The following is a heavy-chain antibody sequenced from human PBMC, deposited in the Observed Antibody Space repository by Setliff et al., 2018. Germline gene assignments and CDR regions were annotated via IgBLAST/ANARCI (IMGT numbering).Heavy chain of an antibody. J-gene: IGHJ4*02. CDR1: GFTFSSYW. CDR2: INSDGSTT. Sequence: GSLRLSCAASGFTFSSYWMHWVRQAPGRGLVWVSRINSDGSTTNYADSVKGRFTISRDNSKNTLYPQMNSLRAEDTAVYYCAVAVAGMNHFDYWGQGTLVTVSS. V-gene: IGHV3-74*01. CDR3: AVAVAGMNHFDY. D-gene: IGHD6-19*01.